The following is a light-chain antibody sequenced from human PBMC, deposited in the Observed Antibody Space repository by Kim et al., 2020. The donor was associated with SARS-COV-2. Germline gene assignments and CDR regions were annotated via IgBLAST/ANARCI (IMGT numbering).Light chain of an antibody. CDR3: QQFDGSPPIT. J-gene: IGKJ5*01. CDR2: AAS. CDR1: QRISSSY. V-gene: IGKV3-20*01. Sequence: EIVLTQSPGTLSLSPGERATLSCRASQRISSSYLAWYQQKPGQTPRLLIYAASTRATGIPDRFSGSGSGTDFTLTISRLEPEDFAFYYCQQFDGSPPITFGQGTRLEIK.